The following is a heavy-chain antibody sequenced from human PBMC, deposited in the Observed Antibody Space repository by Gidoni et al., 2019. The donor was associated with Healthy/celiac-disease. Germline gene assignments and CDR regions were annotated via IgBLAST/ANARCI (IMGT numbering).Heavy chain of an antibody. V-gene: IGHV3-23*01. D-gene: IGHD3-3*01. Sequence: EVQLLESGGGLVQPGGSLRLSCAASGFPFSSYAMNWVRQAPGKGLEWVSVISGSGSSTYYADSVKGRFTISRDNSKNTLYLQMNSLRAEDTAVYYCAKVPFSGGYVLGGFDYWGQGTLVTVSS. CDR1: GFPFSSYA. CDR3: AKVPFSGGYVLGGFDY. CDR2: ISGSGSST. J-gene: IGHJ4*02.